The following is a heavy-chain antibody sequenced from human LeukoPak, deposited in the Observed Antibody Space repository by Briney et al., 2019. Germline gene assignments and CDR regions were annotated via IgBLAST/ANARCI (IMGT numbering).Heavy chain of an antibody. Sequence: GGSLRLSCVVSGFSFDDYGMSWVRQAPGKGLEWVSGINWNGGSTGYAGSVRGRFTISRDNAKNSLYLQMNSLRAEDTALYYCARRSELSDSPAAYDYWGQGTLVTVSS. CDR1: GFSFDDYG. V-gene: IGHV3-20*04. D-gene: IGHD1-1*01. J-gene: IGHJ4*02. CDR3: ARRSELSDSPAAYDY. CDR2: INWNGGST.